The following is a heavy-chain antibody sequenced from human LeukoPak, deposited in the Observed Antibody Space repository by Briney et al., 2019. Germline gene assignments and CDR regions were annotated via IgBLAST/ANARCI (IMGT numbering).Heavy chain of an antibody. Sequence: GAVKDSCKASGYTFTSDYMHWVRPAPGQGVEWMGMINPMGGSTSNAQKFQGRVTLTREISTSTVYTELSSLRSEDTAVYYCARDRDSSGSPFDHWGQGTLLTISS. J-gene: IGHJ4*02. CDR3: ARDRDSSGSPFDH. CDR2: INPMGGST. D-gene: IGHD3-22*01. CDR1: GYTFTSDY. V-gene: IGHV1-46*01.